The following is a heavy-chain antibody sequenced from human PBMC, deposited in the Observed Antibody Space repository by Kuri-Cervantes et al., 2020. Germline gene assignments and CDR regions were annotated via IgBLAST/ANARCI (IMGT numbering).Heavy chain of an antibody. Sequence: GESLKISCAASGFTFSSYGMHWVRQAPGKGLEWVAVISYDGSNKYYADSVKGRFTISRGNSKNTLYLQMNSLRAEDTAVYYCARVQVTSSWFRYYYYYMDVWGKGTTVTVSS. CDR1: GFTFSSYG. V-gene: IGHV3-30*03. J-gene: IGHJ6*03. D-gene: IGHD6-13*01. CDR2: ISYDGSNK. CDR3: ARVQVTSSWFRYYYYYMDV.